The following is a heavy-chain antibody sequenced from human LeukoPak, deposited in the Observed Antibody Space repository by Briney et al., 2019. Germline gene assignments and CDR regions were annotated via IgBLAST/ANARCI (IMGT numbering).Heavy chain of an antibody. Sequence: SVKVSCKASGGAFSSYAISWVRQAPGQGLEWMGRIIPILGIANYAQKFQGRVTITADKSTSTAYMELSSLRSEDTAVYYCARSYYYDSSGYYKLTPYYFDYWGQGTLVTVSS. CDR3: ARSYYYDSSGYYKLTPYYFDY. J-gene: IGHJ4*02. CDR1: GGAFSSYA. D-gene: IGHD3-22*01. V-gene: IGHV1-69*04. CDR2: IIPILGIA.